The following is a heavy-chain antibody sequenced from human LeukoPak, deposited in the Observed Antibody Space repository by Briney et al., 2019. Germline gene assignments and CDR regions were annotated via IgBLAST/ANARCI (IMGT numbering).Heavy chain of an antibody. V-gene: IGHV1-69*06. CDR3: ARDLYRPYYMDV. CDR2: IIPIFGTA. J-gene: IGHJ6*03. Sequence: SVKVSCKASGGTFSSYAISWVRQAPGQGLEWMGGIIPIFGTANYAQKFQGRVTITADKSKSTAYLELSSLRSEDTAVYYCARDLYRPYYMDVWGKGTTVTVSS. D-gene: IGHD2-8*01. CDR1: GGTFSSYA.